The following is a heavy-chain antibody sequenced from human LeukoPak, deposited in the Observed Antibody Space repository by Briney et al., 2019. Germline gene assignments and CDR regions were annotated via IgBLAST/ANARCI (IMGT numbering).Heavy chain of an antibody. Sequence: ASVTVSFKSSVYTFSAFHIHWVRQAPGQGLEWMGWINPNGGGTIYAPKFQGRVTMTRDTSITTAYMELNSLRSDDTAVYYCARSHDYTNYVAPWGQGTLVTVSS. CDR2: INPNGGGT. J-gene: IGHJ5*02. D-gene: IGHD4-11*01. CDR1: VYTFSAFH. V-gene: IGHV1-2*02. CDR3: ARSHDYTNYVAP.